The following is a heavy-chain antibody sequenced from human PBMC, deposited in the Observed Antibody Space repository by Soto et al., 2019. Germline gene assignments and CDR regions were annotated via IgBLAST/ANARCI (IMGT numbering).Heavy chain of an antibody. CDR1: GFTFSSYA. J-gene: IGHJ4*02. CDR2: ISGSGGST. Sequence: EVQLLESGGGLVQPGGSLRLSCAASGFTFSSYAMSWVRQAPGKGLEWVSAISGSGGSTYYADSVKGRFTISRDNSQNTLYLQINSLRAEDTAVYYCAKSGDYGDYPAFDLGYWGQGTLVTVSS. V-gene: IGHV3-23*01. D-gene: IGHD4-17*01. CDR3: AKSGDYGDYPAFDLGY.